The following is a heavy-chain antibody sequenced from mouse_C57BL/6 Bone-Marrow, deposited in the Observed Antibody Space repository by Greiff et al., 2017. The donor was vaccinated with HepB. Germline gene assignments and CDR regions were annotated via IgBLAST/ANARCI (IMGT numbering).Heavy chain of an antibody. Sequence: QVQLQQPGAELVKPGASVKLSCKASGYTFTGYWMQWVKQRPGQGLEWIGEIDPSDSYTNYNQKFKGKATLTVDTSSSTAYMQLSSLTSEDSAVYYCARTGHFDYWGQGTTLTVSS. CDR1: GYTFTGYW. J-gene: IGHJ2*01. CDR3: ARTGHFDY. CDR2: IDPSDSYT. V-gene: IGHV1-50*01. D-gene: IGHD4-1*01.